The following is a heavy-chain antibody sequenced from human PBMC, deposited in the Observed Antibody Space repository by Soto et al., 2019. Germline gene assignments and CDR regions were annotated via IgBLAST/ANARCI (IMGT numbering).Heavy chain of an antibody. CDR1: GYTFTSYD. Sequence: QVQLVQSGAEVKKPGASVKVSCKASGYTFTSYDINWVRQSTGQGLEWMGWMNPNSGNTGYAQKFQGRVTMSRNTSIRTAYMVLSSVRSEATAVYYCARDYYDYIWGRDRSGDPWGQGTLVTVSS. J-gene: IGHJ5*02. V-gene: IGHV1-8*01. CDR2: MNPNSGNT. CDR3: ARDYYDYIWGRDRSGDP. D-gene: IGHD3-16*02.